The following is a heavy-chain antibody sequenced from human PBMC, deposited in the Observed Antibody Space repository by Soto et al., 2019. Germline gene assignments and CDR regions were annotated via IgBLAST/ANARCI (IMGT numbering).Heavy chain of an antibody. CDR2: ISSSSSYI. Sequence: GGSLRLSCAASGFTFSSYSMNWVRQAPGKGLEWVSSISSSSSYIYYADSVKGRFTISRDNAKNSLYLQVNSLRAEDTAVYYCARDGSSGIVVVPAAIPYYYGMDVWGQGTTVTVSS. J-gene: IGHJ6*02. CDR1: GFTFSSYS. CDR3: ARDGSSGIVVVPAAIPYYYGMDV. V-gene: IGHV3-21*01. D-gene: IGHD2-2*01.